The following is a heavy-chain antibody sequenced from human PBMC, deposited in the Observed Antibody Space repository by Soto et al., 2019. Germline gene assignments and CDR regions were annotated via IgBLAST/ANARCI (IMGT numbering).Heavy chain of an antibody. CDR3: ARGLISGSHYSGGWYYFDS. Sequence: SETLSLTCTVSGDSISSYYWSWIRQPPGKGLEWIGYIYYSGNTNYNPSLKSRVTISVHTSNSQFSLELNSVTAADTAVYYCARGLISGSHYSGGWYYFDSWGQGTQVTV. V-gene: IGHV4-59*12. J-gene: IGHJ4*02. D-gene: IGHD1-26*01. CDR1: GDSISSYY. CDR2: IYYSGNT.